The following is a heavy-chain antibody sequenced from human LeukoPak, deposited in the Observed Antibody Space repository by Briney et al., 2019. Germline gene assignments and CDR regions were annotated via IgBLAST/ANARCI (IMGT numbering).Heavy chain of an antibody. J-gene: IGHJ4*02. Sequence: SETLSLTCAVYGGSFSGYYWSWIRQPPGKGLEWIGEINHSGSTNYNPSLKSRVTISVDKSKNQFSLKLSSVTAADTAVYYCASLRTGDFDYWGQGALVTVSS. CDR3: ASLRTGDFDY. D-gene: IGHD3-10*01. CDR2: INHSGST. CDR1: GGSFSGYY. V-gene: IGHV4-34*01.